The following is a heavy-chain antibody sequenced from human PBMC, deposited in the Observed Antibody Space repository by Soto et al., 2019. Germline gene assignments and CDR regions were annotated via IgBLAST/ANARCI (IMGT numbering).Heavy chain of an antibody. V-gene: IGHV3-30*18. CDR2: ISYDGRNK. Sequence: QVQLVESGGGVVQPGRSLRLSCAASGFTFSSYGMHWVRQAPGKGLEWVAVISYDGRNKYYADAVKGRFTISRDNSKNTLYLQMSSLRAEDTAVYYCVKDGSSGWPYFYDMDVWGQGTTVTFS. CDR1: GFTFSSYG. D-gene: IGHD6-19*01. CDR3: VKDGSSGWPYFYDMDV. J-gene: IGHJ6*02.